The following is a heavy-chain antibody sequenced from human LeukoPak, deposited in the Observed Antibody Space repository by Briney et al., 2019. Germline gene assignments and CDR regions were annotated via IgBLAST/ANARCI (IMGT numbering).Heavy chain of an antibody. CDR2: IYYSGST. J-gene: IGHJ4*02. CDR1: GGSISSGDYY. D-gene: IGHD3-10*01. Sequence: PSETLSLTCTVSGGSISSGDYYWSWIRQPPGRGLEWIGYIYYSGSTYYNPSLKSRVTISVDTSKNQFSLKLSSVTAADTAVYYRARTEDYYGSASHFDYWGQGTLVTVSS. CDR3: ARTEDYYGSASHFDY. V-gene: IGHV4-30-4*08.